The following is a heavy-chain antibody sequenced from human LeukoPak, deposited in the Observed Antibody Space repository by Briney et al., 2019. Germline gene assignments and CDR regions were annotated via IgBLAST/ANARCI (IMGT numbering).Heavy chain of an antibody. D-gene: IGHD3-22*01. J-gene: IGHJ4*02. CDR1: GYTFTSYG. V-gene: IGHV1-18*01. Sequence: ASVKVSCKASGYTFTSYGISWLRQAPGQGLEWMGWISAYNGNTNYAQKLQGRVTMTTDTSTSTAYMELRSLRSDDTAVYYCARERRYYDSSGYPDYWGQGTLVTVSS. CDR3: ARERRYYDSSGYPDY. CDR2: ISAYNGNT.